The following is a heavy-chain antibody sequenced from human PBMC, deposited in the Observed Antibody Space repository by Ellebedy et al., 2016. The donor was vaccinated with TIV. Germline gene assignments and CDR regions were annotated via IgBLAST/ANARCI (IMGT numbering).Heavy chain of an antibody. V-gene: IGHV3-30*03. CDR2: LSHDGTYE. CDR3: ARVGWGYSFGNGADP. J-gene: IGHJ5*02. CDR1: GFTFSVYS. D-gene: IGHD5-18*01. Sequence: GESLKISXAASGFTFSVYSLVWVRQAPGKGLDWVAGLSHDGTYEHYADSVNGRFTISRDNSKNTLYLHMNSLRREDTALYYCARVGWGYSFGNGADPWGQGTLVTVSS.